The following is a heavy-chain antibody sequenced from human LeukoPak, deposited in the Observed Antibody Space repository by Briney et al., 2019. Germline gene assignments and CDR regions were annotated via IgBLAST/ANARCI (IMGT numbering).Heavy chain of an antibody. CDR1: GFNFRNYA. Sequence: TGGSLRLSCAASGFNFRNYAMHWVRQAPGKEPEWVALIRFDGSHKYYADSVKGRFTISRDNSRDTLSLQMNSLRAEDTAVYYCAKDRGGGNWGQGTLVTVSS. CDR3: AKDRGGGN. D-gene: IGHD3-16*01. CDR2: IRFDGSHK. V-gene: IGHV3-30*02. J-gene: IGHJ4*02.